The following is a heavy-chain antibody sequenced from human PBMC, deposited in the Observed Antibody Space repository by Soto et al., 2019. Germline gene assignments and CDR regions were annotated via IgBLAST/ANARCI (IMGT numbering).Heavy chain of an antibody. J-gene: IGHJ4*02. D-gene: IGHD2-2*01. CDR3: AKNNRYCSSTNCFVLDY. CDR1: GFTFNNYW. Sequence: EVQLVESGGGLVQPGGSLRLSCAASGFTFNNYWMSWVRQAPGKGLEWVANIKQDGSEKYYVDSVKGRFTISRDNAKNSLYLQMNCLRAEDTAVYYCAKNNRYCSSTNCFVLDYWGQRTLVTVSS. CDR2: IKQDGSEK. V-gene: IGHV3-7*01.